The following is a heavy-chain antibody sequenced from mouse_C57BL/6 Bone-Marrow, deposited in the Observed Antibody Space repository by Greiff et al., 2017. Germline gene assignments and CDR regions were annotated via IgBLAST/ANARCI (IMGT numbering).Heavy chain of an antibody. V-gene: IGHV1-52*01. CDR3: AKENWGTSYYFDY. J-gene: IGHJ2*01. CDR2: IDPSGSET. Sequence: VQLQQPGAELVRPGSSVKLSCKASGYTFTSYWMHWVKQRPIQGLEWIGNIDPSGSETHYNQKFKDKATLTVDKSSSTAYMQLSSLTSEDSAVYYCAKENWGTSYYFDYWGQGTTLTVSS. D-gene: IGHD4-1*01. CDR1: GYTFTSYW.